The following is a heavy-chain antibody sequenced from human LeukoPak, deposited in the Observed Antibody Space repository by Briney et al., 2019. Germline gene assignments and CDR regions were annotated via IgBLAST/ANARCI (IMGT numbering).Heavy chain of an antibody. CDR3: ARSHDFWSVNGWFDP. V-gene: IGHV4-59*01. CDR1: GGSISSYY. J-gene: IGHJ5*02. D-gene: IGHD3-3*01. CDR2: IYYSGST. Sequence: SETLSLTCTVSGGSISSYYWSWIRQPPGKGLEWIGYIYYSGSTNYNPSLKSRVTISVDTSKNQFSLKLSSVTAADTAVYYCARSHDFWSVNGWFDPWGQGTLVTVSS.